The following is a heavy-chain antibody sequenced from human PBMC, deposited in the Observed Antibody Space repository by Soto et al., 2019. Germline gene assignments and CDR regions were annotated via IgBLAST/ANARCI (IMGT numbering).Heavy chain of an antibody. CDR3: ARGGHVVVVTAALDY. CDR2: VNPSGGHT. D-gene: IGHD2-21*02. Sequence: QVQLMQSGAEVKKPGASVEVSCKASGDTFTDYYIHWVRQAPGQGLEWMGTVNPSGGHTTYAQHFLGRVTXTXXXSXXTLYMELTSLTSDDTAVYYCARGGHVVVVTAALDYWGQGTLVTVSS. J-gene: IGHJ4*02. CDR1: GDTFTDYY. V-gene: IGHV1-46*01.